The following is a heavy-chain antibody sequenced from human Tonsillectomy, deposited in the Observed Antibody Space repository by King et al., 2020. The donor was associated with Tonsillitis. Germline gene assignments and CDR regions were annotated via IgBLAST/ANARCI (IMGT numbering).Heavy chain of an antibody. CDR3: ARTDPCSGGSCYSAPY. V-gene: IGHV4-34*01. Sequence: VQLQQWGAGLLKPSETLSLTCAVYGGSFSGYYWSWIRQPPGKGLEWIGEINHSGSTNYNPSLKSRFTIPVDTSKNQFSLKRSSVTAEDTAVYYCARTDPCSGGSCYSAPYWGQGTLVTVSS. CDR2: INHSGST. J-gene: IGHJ4*02. CDR1: GGSFSGYY. D-gene: IGHD2-15*01.